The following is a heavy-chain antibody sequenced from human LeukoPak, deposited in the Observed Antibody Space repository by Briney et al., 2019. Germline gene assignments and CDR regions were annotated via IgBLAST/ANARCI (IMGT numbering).Heavy chain of an antibody. V-gene: IGHV4-4*07. CDR2: VYSSGVG. CDR1: GGSITGYY. J-gene: IGHJ4*02. CDR3: AREEFLHEIDSSGYFVY. D-gene: IGHD3-22*01. Sequence: SETLSLTCTVSGGSITGYYWIWIRQPAGQGLEWLGRVYSSGVGNYNPSLTSRVTMSVDTSKNQFSLKLTSLTAADTAVYYCAREEFLHEIDSSGYFVYWGQGTLVTVSP.